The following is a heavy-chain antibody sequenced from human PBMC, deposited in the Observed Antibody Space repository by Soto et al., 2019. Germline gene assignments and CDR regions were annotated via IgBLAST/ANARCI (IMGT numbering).Heavy chain of an antibody. CDR3: ARSYSSSSFLLGYYYYYMDV. D-gene: IGHD6-6*01. J-gene: IGHJ6*03. CDR1: GYTFTIYD. CDR2: MNPNSGNT. Sequence: ASVKVSCKASGYTFTIYDINWVRQATGQGLEWMGWMNPNSGNTGYAQKFQGRVTMTRNTSISTAYMELSSLRSEDTAVYYCARSYSSSSFLLGYYYYYMDVWGKGTTVTVSS. V-gene: IGHV1-8*01.